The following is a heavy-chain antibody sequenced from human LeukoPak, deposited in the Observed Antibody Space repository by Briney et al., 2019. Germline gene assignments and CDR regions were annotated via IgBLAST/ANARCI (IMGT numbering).Heavy chain of an antibody. CDR2: IYYSGST. CDR3: ARGAAAGHWNDAFDI. V-gene: IGHV4-59*01. Sequence: SETLSLTCTVSGGSISSYYWSWIRQPPGKGLEWIGYIYYSGSTNYNPSLKSRVTISVDTSKNQFPLKLSSVTAADTAVYYCARGAAAGHWNDAFDIWGQGTMVTVSS. CDR1: GGSISSYY. J-gene: IGHJ3*02. D-gene: IGHD6-13*01.